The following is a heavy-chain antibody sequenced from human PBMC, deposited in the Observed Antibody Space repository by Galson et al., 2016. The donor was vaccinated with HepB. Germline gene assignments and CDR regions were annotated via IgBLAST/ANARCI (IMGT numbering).Heavy chain of an antibody. Sequence: SVKVSCKASGGTFSRSAISWVRQAPGQGLEWMGGIIPMFGTPNYAQKFQGRVTITADESTSTTYMELSSLRSEDTAVCYCASGMTTVHSFDYWGQGTLVTVSS. V-gene: IGHV1-69*13. J-gene: IGHJ4*02. CDR3: ASGMTTVHSFDY. CDR1: GGTFSRSA. CDR2: IIPMFGTP. D-gene: IGHD4-17*01.